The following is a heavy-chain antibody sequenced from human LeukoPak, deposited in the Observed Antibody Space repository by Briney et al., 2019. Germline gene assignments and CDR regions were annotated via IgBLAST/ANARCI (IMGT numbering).Heavy chain of an antibody. J-gene: IGHJ2*01. CDR2: ISASGDST. D-gene: IGHD1-26*01. CDR1: GFSFNNYA. Sequence: GGSLRLSCIASGFSFNNYAMSWVRQAPGKGLEWVSAISASGDSTYYADSAKGRFTISRDSSKNTLFLHMNTLRAEDTAIYYCAKDRTVGASYWYFDLWGRGTLVTVSS. CDR3: AKDRTVGASYWYFDL. V-gene: IGHV3-23*01.